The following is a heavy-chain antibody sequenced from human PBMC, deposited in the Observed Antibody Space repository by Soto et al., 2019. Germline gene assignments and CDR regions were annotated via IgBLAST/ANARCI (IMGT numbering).Heavy chain of an antibody. Sequence: QVQLVESGGGVVQPGMSLRLSCAASGFTFSNYGMHWVRQAPGKGLEWVAVIWYDGENRYYAESVKGRLTISRDNSKNTLYLQMNSLTADDTAVYYCARRGGGLWSEFDSWGQGTLVTVSS. J-gene: IGHJ5*01. D-gene: IGHD2-15*01. CDR1: GFTFSNYG. V-gene: IGHV3-33*01. CDR2: IWYDGENR. CDR3: ARRGGGLWSEFDS.